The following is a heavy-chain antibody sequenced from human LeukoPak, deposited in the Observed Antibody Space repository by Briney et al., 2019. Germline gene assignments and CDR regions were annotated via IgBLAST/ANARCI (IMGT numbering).Heavy chain of an antibody. CDR1: GFTFSGSA. V-gene: IGHV3-73*01. J-gene: IGHJ3*02. Sequence: SGGSLKLSCAASGFTFSGSAMHWVRQASGKGLEWVGRIRSKANSYATAYAASVKGWFTISRDDSKNTAYLQVNSLKTEDTAVYYCTRLTGYGSEIFDIWGQGTMVTVSS. D-gene: IGHD3-10*01. CDR2: IRSKANSYAT. CDR3: TRLTGYGSEIFDI.